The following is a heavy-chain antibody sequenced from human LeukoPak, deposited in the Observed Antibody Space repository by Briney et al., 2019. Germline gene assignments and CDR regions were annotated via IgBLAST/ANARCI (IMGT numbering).Heavy chain of an antibody. CDR1: GGSFSGFY. J-gene: IGHJ6*03. CDR2: IYYSGST. CDR3: ARGITMVRESYYYYYMDV. Sequence: SETLSPTCAVYGGSFSGFYWSWIRQPPGKGLEWIGYIYYSGSTNYNPSLKSRVTISVDTSKNQFSLKLSSVTAADTAVYYCARGITMVRESYYYYYMDVWGKGTTVTISS. V-gene: IGHV4-59*12. D-gene: IGHD3-10*01.